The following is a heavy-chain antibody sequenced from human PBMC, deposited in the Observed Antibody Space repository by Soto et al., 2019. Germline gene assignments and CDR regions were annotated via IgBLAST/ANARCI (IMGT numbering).Heavy chain of an antibody. J-gene: IGHJ4*02. CDR2: MNQHGSEK. CDR3: VSWAASCY. Sequence: EVQLVESGGGLVQPGGSLRLSCAASGFTFNTAWMSWVRRAPGKGLEWVAHMNQHGSEKYYVDSVMGRFTISGDDAKNSLYLQMNSLGAEDTAVYYCVSWAASCYWGQGTLVTVSS. D-gene: IGHD3-16*01. CDR1: GFTFNTAW. V-gene: IGHV3-7*05.